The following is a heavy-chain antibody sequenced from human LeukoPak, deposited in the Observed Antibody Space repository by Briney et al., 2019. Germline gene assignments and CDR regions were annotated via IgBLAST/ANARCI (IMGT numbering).Heavy chain of an antibody. Sequence: GGSLRLSCAASGFTFSSYWMSWVRQAPGKGLKWVANIKQDGSEKYYVDSVKGRFTISRDNAKNSLYLQMNSLRAEDTAVYYCAKELRQQLVLFDYWGQGTLVTVSS. J-gene: IGHJ4*02. CDR1: GFTFSSYW. CDR2: IKQDGSEK. V-gene: IGHV3-7*01. D-gene: IGHD6-13*01. CDR3: AKELRQQLVLFDY.